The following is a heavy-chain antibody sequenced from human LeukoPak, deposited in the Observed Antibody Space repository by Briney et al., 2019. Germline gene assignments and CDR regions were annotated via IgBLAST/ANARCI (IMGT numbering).Heavy chain of an antibody. CDR3: ARDRYSSSWYDGDY. D-gene: IGHD6-13*01. CDR2: TYTSGST. Sequence: SETLSLTCTVSGGSISSYYWSWIRQPAGKGLEWIGRTYTSGSTNYNPSLKSRVTMSVDTSKNQFSLKLSSVTAADTAVYYCARDRYSSSWYDGDYWGQGTLVTVSS. J-gene: IGHJ4*02. CDR1: GGSISSYY. V-gene: IGHV4-4*07.